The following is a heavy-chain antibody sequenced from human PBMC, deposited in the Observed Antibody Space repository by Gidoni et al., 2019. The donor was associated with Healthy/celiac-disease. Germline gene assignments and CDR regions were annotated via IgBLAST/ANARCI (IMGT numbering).Heavy chain of an antibody. CDR1: GFPFSSYS. CDR3: ARWWELSPLRPFDI. V-gene: IGHV3-21*01. J-gene: IGHJ3*02. D-gene: IGHD1-26*01. CDR2: ISSSSSYI. Sequence: EVQLVESGGGLVQPGGSLGPSCAAPGFPFSSYSMNWVRQAPGKGLVWVSSISSSSSYIYYADSVKGRFTISRDNAKNSLYLQMNSLRAEDTAVYYCARWWELSPLRPFDIWGQGTMVTVSS.